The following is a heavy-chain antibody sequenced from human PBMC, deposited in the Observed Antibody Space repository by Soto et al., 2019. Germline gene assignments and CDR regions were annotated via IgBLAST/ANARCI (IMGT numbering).Heavy chain of an antibody. CDR3: RSSSRYSTDV. V-gene: IGHV4-39*01. Sequence: QLQLQESGPGLVKPSETLSLSCTVSGGSITSSSYWGWIRQPPGKGLEWIGSIYSTGNTYYNPSLKARVTISADTSKNQFSLNLSSVTAADTAVYYCRSSSRYSTDVWGQGTTVYVSS. J-gene: IGHJ6*02. D-gene: IGHD6-13*01. CDR1: GGSITSSSY. CDR2: IYSTGNT.